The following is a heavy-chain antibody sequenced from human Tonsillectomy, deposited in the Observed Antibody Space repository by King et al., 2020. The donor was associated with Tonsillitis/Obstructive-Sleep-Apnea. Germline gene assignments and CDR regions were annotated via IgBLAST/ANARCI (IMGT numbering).Heavy chain of an antibody. CDR2: IYYSGST. Sequence: VQLQESGPGLVKPSETLSLTCTVSGGSVSSGSYYWSWIRQPPGKGLEWIGYIYYSGSTNYNPSLKSRVTISVDTSKNQFSLKLSSVTAADTAVYYCARALSGDCSGGSCSSVTDYWGQGTLVTVSS. D-gene: IGHD2-15*01. CDR1: GGSVSSGSYY. J-gene: IGHJ4*02. CDR3: ARALSGDCSGGSCSSVTDY. V-gene: IGHV4-61*01.